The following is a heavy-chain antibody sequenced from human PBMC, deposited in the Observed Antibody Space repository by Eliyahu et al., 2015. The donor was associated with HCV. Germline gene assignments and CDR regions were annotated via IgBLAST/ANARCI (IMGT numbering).Heavy chain of an antibody. CDR1: GGSISSYY. D-gene: IGHD7-27*01. J-gene: IGHJ5*02. V-gene: IGHV4-59*01. CDR3: ARANMNWGFWWFDP. CDR2: YFRGST. Sequence: QVQLQESGPGLVKPSETLSLTCTVSGGSISSYYWSWIRQPPGKGTGVVWVFYFRGSTNQNPSLKSRVTISVDTSKNQFSLKLSSVTAADTAVYYCARANMNWGFWWFDPWGQGTLVTVSS.